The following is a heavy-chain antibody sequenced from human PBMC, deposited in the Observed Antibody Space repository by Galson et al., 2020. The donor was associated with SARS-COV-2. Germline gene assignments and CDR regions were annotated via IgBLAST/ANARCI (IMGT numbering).Heavy chain of an antibody. J-gene: IGHJ6*02. CDR2: ISFDGSNK. CDR1: TFTFSGSA. Sequence: GGSLRLSCAASTFTFSGSAMHWVRQAPGKGLEWVAIISFDGSNKYYADSVKGRFTISRDNSKNTLYLQMNSLRSEDTAVYFCARCRLGDYDFWSAYNYSYYYVMDVWGQGTTVTVSS. V-gene: IGHV3-30-3*01. CDR3: ARCRLGDYDFWSAYNYSYYYVMDV. D-gene: IGHD3-3*01.